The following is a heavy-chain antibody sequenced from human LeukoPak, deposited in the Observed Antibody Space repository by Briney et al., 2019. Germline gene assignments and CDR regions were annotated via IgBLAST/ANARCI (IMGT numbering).Heavy chain of an antibody. V-gene: IGHV1-46*01. CDR2: ISPSGGST. Sequence: ASVKVSCKASGYTLTSYYMHWVRQAPGQGLEWMAIISPSGGSTFYAQKFQGRVTMTRDTSISTAYMELSRLRSDDTAVYYCARDLRSGSYHAVYWGQGTLVTVSS. CDR3: ARDLRSGSYHAVY. J-gene: IGHJ4*02. D-gene: IGHD1-26*01. CDR1: GYTLTSYY.